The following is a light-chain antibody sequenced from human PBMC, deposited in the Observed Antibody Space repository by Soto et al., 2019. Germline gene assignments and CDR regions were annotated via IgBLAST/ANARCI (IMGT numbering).Light chain of an antibody. Sequence: EIVLTQSPATLFLSPGERATLSCGASQRVSSSYLAWYQQKPGLAPRLLIFDASTRATGIPDRFSGSGSGTAFILTISRLEPEDFAVYYGQQYGRPPLTFGGGTKVEIK. CDR3: QQYGRPPLT. CDR1: QRVSSSY. CDR2: DAS. J-gene: IGKJ4*01. V-gene: IGKV3D-20*01.